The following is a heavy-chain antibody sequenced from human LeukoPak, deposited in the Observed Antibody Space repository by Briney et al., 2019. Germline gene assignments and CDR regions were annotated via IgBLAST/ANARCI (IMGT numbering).Heavy chain of an antibody. D-gene: IGHD5-18*01. Sequence: GGSLRLSCAGSGFTFSSYWMHWVRQPPGKGLEWVSSTFQGGGEIHYADSVRGRFTISRDNSRSTLFLQMNSLRGEDTAIYYCATYRQVMLPFESWGQGTLVTVSS. CDR3: ATYRQVMLPFES. CDR1: GFTFSSYW. CDR2: TFQGGGEI. J-gene: IGHJ4*02. V-gene: IGHV3-21*04.